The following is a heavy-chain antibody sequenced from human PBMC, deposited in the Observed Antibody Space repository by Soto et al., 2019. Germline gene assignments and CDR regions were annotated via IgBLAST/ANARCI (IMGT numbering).Heavy chain of an antibody. D-gene: IGHD4-17*01. CDR2: ISYDGSNK. J-gene: IGHJ4*02. Sequence: GGSLRLSCAASGFTFSSYAMHWVRQAPGKGLEWVAVISYDGSNKYYADSVKGRFTISRVNSKNTLYLQMNSLRAEDTAVYYCASLTSYGDYIFDYWGQGTLVTLSS. V-gene: IGHV3-30-3*01. CDR3: ASLTSYGDYIFDY. CDR1: GFTFSSYA.